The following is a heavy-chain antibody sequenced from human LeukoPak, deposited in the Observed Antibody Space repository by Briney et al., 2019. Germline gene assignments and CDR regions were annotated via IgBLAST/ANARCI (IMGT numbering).Heavy chain of an antibody. CDR3: ARSPPSTGYDRFDT. CDR2: ISAFNGNT. V-gene: IGHV1-18*01. Sequence: ASVKASCKASGYMFNIYGISWVRQAPGQGLQWMGWISAFNGNTNYARNFQDRVTMTTDTSTSTAYMELTSLRSDDTAVYYCARSPPSTGYDRFDTWGQGTLVTVSS. J-gene: IGHJ4*02. D-gene: IGHD5-12*01. CDR1: GYMFNIYG.